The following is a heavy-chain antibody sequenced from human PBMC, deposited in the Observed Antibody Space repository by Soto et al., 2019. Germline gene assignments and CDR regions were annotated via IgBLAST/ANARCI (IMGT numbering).Heavy chain of an antibody. V-gene: IGHV4-39*01. CDR1: GGSISSSSYY. Sequence: SETLSLTCTVSGGSISSSSYYWGWIRQPPGKGLEWIGSIYYSGSTYYNPSLKSRVTISVDTSKNQFSLKLSSVTAADTAVYYCARRRIAEDYYYGMDVWGQGTTVTVSS. CDR2: IYYSGST. CDR3: ARRRIAEDYYYGMDV. J-gene: IGHJ6*02. D-gene: IGHD6-13*01.